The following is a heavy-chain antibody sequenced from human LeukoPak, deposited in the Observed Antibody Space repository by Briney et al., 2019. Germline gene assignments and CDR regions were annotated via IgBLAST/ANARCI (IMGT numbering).Heavy chain of an antibody. CDR2: IYYSGST. J-gene: IGHJ3*02. V-gene: IGHV4-39*01. Sequence: SETLSLTCTVSGGSISGSSYYWGWIRQPPGKGLEWIGSIYYSGSTYYNPSLKSRVTISVDTSKNQFSLKLSSVTAADTAVYYCARHITIFDDAFDIWGQGTMVTVSS. CDR1: GGSISGSSYY. CDR3: ARHITIFDDAFDI. D-gene: IGHD3-3*01.